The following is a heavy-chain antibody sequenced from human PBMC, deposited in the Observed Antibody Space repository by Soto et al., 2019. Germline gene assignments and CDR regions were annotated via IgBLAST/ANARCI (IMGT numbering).Heavy chain of an antibody. Sequence: ASVKVSCKASGYTFTSYGISWVRQAPGQGLEWMGWISAHNGNTNYAQKLQGRVFMTTDTSTSTAYMELRSLRSDDTAVYYCARAPNPDSLSGWYTNDYWGQGTLVTVSS. CDR1: GYTFTSYG. V-gene: IGHV1-18*04. CDR3: ARAPNPDSLSGWYTNDY. D-gene: IGHD6-19*01. J-gene: IGHJ4*02. CDR2: ISAHNGNT.